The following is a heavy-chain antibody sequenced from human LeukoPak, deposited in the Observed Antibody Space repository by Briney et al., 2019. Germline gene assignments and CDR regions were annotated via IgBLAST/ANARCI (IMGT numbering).Heavy chain of an antibody. Sequence: GGSLRLSCAASGFTFSSYAMHWVRQAPGKGLEWVAVISYDGSNKYYADSVKGRFTIFRDNSKNTLYLQMNSLRAEDTAVYYCASMGAIVGATHFDYWGQGTLVTVSS. D-gene: IGHD1-26*01. V-gene: IGHV3-30-3*01. CDR1: GFTFSSYA. J-gene: IGHJ4*02. CDR3: ASMGAIVGATHFDY. CDR2: ISYDGSNK.